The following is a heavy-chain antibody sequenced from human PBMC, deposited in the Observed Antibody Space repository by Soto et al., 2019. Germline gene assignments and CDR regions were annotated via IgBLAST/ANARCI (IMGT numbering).Heavy chain of an antibody. CDR1: GGTFSSYA. D-gene: IGHD3-10*01. Sequence: QVQLVQSGAEVKKPGSSVKVSCKASGGTFSSYAISWVRQAPGQGLEWMGGIIPILVTANYAQKFQGRVTITADEYRSTADVELSSLRSEDTAVYYCASGAYGSGSYYRFDPWGQGTLVTVSS. V-gene: IGHV1-69*01. CDR2: IIPILVTA. CDR3: ASGAYGSGSYYRFDP. J-gene: IGHJ5*02.